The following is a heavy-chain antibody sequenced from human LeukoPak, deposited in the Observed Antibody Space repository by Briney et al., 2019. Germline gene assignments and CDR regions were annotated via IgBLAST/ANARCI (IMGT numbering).Heavy chain of an antibody. Sequence: PSETLSLTCTVSGGSISSSSYYWGWIRQPPGKGLEWIGSIYYSGSTYYNPSLKSRVTISVDTSKNQFSLKLSSVTAADTAVYYCARVIFTMVRGVPVENWFDPWGQGTLVTVSS. CDR3: ARVIFTMVRGVPVENWFDP. V-gene: IGHV4-39*07. CDR1: GGSISSSSYY. CDR2: IYYSGST. D-gene: IGHD3-10*01. J-gene: IGHJ5*02.